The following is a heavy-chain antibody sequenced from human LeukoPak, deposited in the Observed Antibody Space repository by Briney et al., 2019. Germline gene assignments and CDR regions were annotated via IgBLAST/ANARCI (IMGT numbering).Heavy chain of an antibody. CDR1: GFTFGDYA. V-gene: IGHV3-49*04. Sequence: GGSQRLSSTASGFTFGDYAMSWVRQAPGKGLEWVGFIRSKAYGGTTEYAASVKGRFTISRDDSKSIAYLQMNSLKTEDTAVYYCTHCTNGLCYTGFDYWGQGTLVTVSS. J-gene: IGHJ4*02. D-gene: IGHD2-8*01. CDR3: THCTNGLCYTGFDY. CDR2: IRSKAYGGTT.